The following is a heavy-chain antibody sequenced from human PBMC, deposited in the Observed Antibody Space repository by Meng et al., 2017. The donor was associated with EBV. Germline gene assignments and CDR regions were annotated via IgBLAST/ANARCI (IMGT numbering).Heavy chain of an antibody. V-gene: IGHV1-69*01. CDR1: GGTVRSDA. Sequence: QWGQSGGGVKKPGSSVEVSCRTSGGTVRSDAVSWVRQAPGQGLEWMGGLIPMSGAPHYAQKFQDRVTIIADESTSTHSMELNNLRFEDTAMYYCASESGRGFTPNYWGQGTLVTVSS. CDR3: ASESGRGFTPNY. CDR2: LIPMSGAP. J-gene: IGHJ4*02. D-gene: IGHD3-10*01.